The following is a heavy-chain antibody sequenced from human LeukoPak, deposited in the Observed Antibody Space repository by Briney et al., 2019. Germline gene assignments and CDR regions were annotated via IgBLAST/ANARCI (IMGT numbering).Heavy chain of an antibody. CDR1: GFTFSSYW. CDR2: IKQDGSKK. D-gene: IGHD2-2*01. Sequence: GGSLRLSCAASGFTFSSYWMSWVRQAPGKGLEWVANIKQDGSKKYYVDSVKGRFTISRDNAKNSLYLQMNSLRVEDTAVYYCARALGDYCSSTSCHYFDYWGQGTLVTVSS. V-gene: IGHV3-7*05. CDR3: ARALGDYCSSTSCHYFDY. J-gene: IGHJ4*02.